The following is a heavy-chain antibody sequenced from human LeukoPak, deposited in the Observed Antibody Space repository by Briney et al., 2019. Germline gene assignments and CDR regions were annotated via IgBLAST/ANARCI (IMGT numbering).Heavy chain of an antibody. CDR3: ARGSRWETTYYFDY. J-gene: IGHJ4*02. D-gene: IGHD1-26*01. CDR2: IYYSGST. Sequence: YIYYSGSTYYNPSLKSRVTISVDTSKNQFSLKLSSVTAADTAVYYCARGSRWETTYYFDYWGQGTLVTVSS. V-gene: IGHV4-31*02.